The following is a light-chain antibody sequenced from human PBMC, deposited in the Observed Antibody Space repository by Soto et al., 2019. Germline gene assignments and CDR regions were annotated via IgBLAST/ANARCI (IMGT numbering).Light chain of an antibody. V-gene: IGKV1-6*01. Sequence: AIQMTQSPSSLSASVGDRVTITCRASQGIRNDLGWYQQKPGKAPTLLIYAASTLQSGVPSSFSGSGSGTDFTLTISSLQPEDFATYYCLQDYNYPRTFGQGTKLEIK. CDR1: QGIRND. CDR3: LQDYNYPRT. CDR2: AAS. J-gene: IGKJ2*01.